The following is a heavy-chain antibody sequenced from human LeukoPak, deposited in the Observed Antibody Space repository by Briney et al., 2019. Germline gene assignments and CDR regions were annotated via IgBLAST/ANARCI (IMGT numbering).Heavy chain of an antibody. D-gene: IGHD4-11*01. CDR3: ARVDVTYRLNWFDP. Sequence: GASVKVSCKASGYTFTDCYVHWVRQAPGQGLEWMGWINPNSGGTNYAQKFQGRVTMTRDSSISTAYMELSRLSSDDTAVYYCARVDVTYRLNWFDPWGQGTLVTVSS. CDR2: INPNSGGT. V-gene: IGHV1-2*02. J-gene: IGHJ5*02. CDR1: GYTFTDCY.